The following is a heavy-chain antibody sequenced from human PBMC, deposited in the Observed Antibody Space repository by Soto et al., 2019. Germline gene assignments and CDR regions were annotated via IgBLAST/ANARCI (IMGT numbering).Heavy chain of an antibody. J-gene: IGHJ4*02. V-gene: IGHV4-39*01. CDR3: ATSPKYFDWAH. CDR2: IYYTGST. Sequence: QLQLQESGPGLVKPSETLSLTCTVSGVSISSTTYYWGWIRQPPGKGLEWIGKIYYTGSTYYNPSLKRRVTISVDTSKNQFSLTLSSVTAADTAVYYCATSPKYFDWAHWGQGTLVSVSS. D-gene: IGHD3-9*01. CDR1: GVSISSTTYY.